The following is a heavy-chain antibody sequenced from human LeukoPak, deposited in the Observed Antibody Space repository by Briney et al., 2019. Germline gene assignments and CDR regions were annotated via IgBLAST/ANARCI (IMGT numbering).Heavy chain of an antibody. CDR2: IYHSGST. CDR1: GYSISSGYY. Sequence: SETLSLTCAVSGYSISSGYYWGWIRQPPGKGLEWIGSIYHSGSTYYNPSLKSRVTISVDTSKNQFSLKLSSVTAADTAVYYCARRRFWSGSSYFDYWGQGTPVTVSS. D-gene: IGHD3-3*01. J-gene: IGHJ4*02. CDR3: ARRRFWSGSSYFDY. V-gene: IGHV4-38-2*01.